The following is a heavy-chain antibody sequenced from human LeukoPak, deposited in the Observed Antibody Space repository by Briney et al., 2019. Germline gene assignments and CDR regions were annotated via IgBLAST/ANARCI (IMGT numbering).Heavy chain of an antibody. CDR2: IYYSGST. D-gene: IGHD3-10*01. V-gene: IGHV4-59*01. Sequence: PSETLSLTCTVSGGSISSYYWSWIRQPPGKGLEWIGYIYYSGSTNYNPSLKSRVTISVDTSKNQFSLKLSSVTAADTAVYYCAGGRRDSGSYGSFVYYYYYYMDVWGKGTTVTVSS. CDR3: AGGRRDSGSYGSFVYYYYYYMDV. J-gene: IGHJ6*03. CDR1: GGSISSYY.